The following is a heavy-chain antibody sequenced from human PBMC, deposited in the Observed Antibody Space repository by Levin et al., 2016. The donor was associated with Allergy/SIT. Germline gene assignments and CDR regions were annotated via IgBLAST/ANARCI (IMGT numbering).Heavy chain of an antibody. Sequence: GGSLRLSCTVSGFTFSAHSMDWVRQAPGKGPEWVSRSRDKSNYYSTEYAASVKGRFTISRDDSRNSLFLLMNSLKTEDTAVYYCARAAGVRGNDYWGQGTLVTVSS. D-gene: IGHD3-10*01. CDR1: GFTFSAHS. CDR2: SRDKSNYYST. V-gene: IGHV3-72*01. CDR3: ARAAGVRGNDY. J-gene: IGHJ4*02.